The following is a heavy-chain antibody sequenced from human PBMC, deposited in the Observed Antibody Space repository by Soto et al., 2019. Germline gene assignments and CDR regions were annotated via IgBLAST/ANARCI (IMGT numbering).Heavy chain of an antibody. CDR2: IYNTGSS. CDR1: GVSVTRGGYY. V-gene: IGHV4-31*03. D-gene: IGHD2-15*01. Sequence: SETLSLTCTVSGVSVTRGGYYWSWIRQHPGKGLEWIGYIYNTGSSSYNPSLGGRLAISLDTSKNQFSLKLSSVTAADTAVYYCASQVGHCSGGTCRGAFDYWGRGTLVTVPQ. J-gene: IGHJ4*02. CDR3: ASQVGHCSGGTCRGAFDY.